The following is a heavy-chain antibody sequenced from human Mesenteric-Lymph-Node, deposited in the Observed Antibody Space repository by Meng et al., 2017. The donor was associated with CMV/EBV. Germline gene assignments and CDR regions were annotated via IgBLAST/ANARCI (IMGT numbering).Heavy chain of an antibody. D-gene: IGHD4-11*01. CDR1: GYRFTTYW. CDR3: ARHGSNNGGGFDP. V-gene: IGHV5-10-1*01. CDR2: INPRDSFI. J-gene: IGHJ5*02. Sequence: KGSGYRFTTYWISWVRRMPGKGLEWMGRINPRDSFIKYSPSFQANVTISVDNSISTVYLQWSSLKASDTAMYYCARHGSNNGGGFDPWGQGTLVTVSS.